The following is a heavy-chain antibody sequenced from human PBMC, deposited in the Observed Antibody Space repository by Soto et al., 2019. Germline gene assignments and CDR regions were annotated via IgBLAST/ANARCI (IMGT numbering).Heavy chain of an antibody. Sequence: SETLSLTCTVSGGSVSSGSYYWSWIRQPPGKGLEWIGYIYYSGSTNYNPSLKSRVTISVGTSKNQFSLKLSSVTAADTAVYYCARAYYAFWSGYYTDYYYYGMDVWGQGTTVTVS. D-gene: IGHD3-3*01. CDR1: GGSVSSGSYY. CDR2: IYYSGST. V-gene: IGHV4-61*01. J-gene: IGHJ6*02. CDR3: ARAYYAFWSGYYTDYYYYGMDV.